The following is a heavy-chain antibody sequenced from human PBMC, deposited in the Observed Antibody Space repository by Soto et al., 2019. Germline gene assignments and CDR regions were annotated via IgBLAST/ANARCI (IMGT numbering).Heavy chain of an antibody. Sequence: QVHLVQSGAEVKKPGSSVKVSCKTSGGTFSTTAISWVRQAPGQGLEWMGELTPIFGTPDYAQKFQGRITITADETTSTAYMDLSSLRSDDTAVYYCARGGLVITDFYYGLDVWGQGTTVTVSS. D-gene: IGHD3-9*01. CDR1: GGTFSTTA. J-gene: IGHJ6*02. CDR3: ARGGLVITDFYYGLDV. CDR2: LTPIFGTP. V-gene: IGHV1-69*01.